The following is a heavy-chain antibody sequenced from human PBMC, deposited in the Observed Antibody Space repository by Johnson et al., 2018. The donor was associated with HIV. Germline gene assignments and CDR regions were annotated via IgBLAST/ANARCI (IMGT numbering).Heavy chain of an antibody. J-gene: IGHJ3*02. V-gene: IGHV3-30*02. CDR2: IRYDGSNK. CDR3: ARDPHYYASSGYLGRAFDI. Sequence: QVQLVESGGGLVQPGGSLRLSCAASGFTFSSYGMHWVRQAPGKGLEWVAFIRYDGSNKYYADSVKGRFTISRDNSKNTLYLQMNSLRAEATAVYYCARDPHYYASSGYLGRAFDIWGQGTMVTVSS. D-gene: IGHD3-22*01. CDR1: GFTFSSYG.